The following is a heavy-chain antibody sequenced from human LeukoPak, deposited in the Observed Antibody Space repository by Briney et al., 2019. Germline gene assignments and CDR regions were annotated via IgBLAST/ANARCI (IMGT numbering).Heavy chain of an antibody. J-gene: IGHJ1*01. CDR2: INHSGST. Sequence: SETLSLTCAVYGGSFSGYYWCWIRQPPGKGLEWIGEINHSGSTNYNPSLKSRVTISVDTPKNQFSLKLSSVTAADTAVYYCARGGRWLVTGYFQHWGQGTLVTVSS. CDR1: GGSFSGYY. V-gene: IGHV4-34*01. CDR3: ARGGRWLVTGYFQH. D-gene: IGHD6-19*01.